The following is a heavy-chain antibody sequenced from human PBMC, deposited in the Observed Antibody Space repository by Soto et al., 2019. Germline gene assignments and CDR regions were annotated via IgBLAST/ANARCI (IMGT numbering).Heavy chain of an antibody. Sequence: SVKVSCKASGGTFSSYAISWVRQAPGQGLERMGGIIPIFGTANYAQKFQGRVTITADKSTSTAYMELSSLRSEDTAVYYCARRSGYGDYVYFDYWGEGTLVTVSS. V-gene: IGHV1-69*06. CDR3: ARRSGYGDYVYFDY. J-gene: IGHJ4*02. CDR1: GGTFSSYA. CDR2: IIPIFGTA. D-gene: IGHD4-17*01.